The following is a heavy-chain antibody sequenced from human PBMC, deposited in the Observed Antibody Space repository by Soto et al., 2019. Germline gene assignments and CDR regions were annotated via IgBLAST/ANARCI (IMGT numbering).Heavy chain of an antibody. CDR3: AHGLAPYYYYGMDV. CDR2: ISWNSGSI. V-gene: IGHV3-9*01. CDR1: GFTFDEYA. J-gene: IGHJ6*02. Sequence: EVQLVESGGGLVQPGRSLRLSCAASGFTFDEYAMHWVRQGPGKGLEWVSGISWNSGSIAYADSVKGRFTISRDNAKNALYLQMNSLRAEDTALYYCAHGLAPYYYYGMDVWGQGTTVTVSS. D-gene: IGHD3-3*02.